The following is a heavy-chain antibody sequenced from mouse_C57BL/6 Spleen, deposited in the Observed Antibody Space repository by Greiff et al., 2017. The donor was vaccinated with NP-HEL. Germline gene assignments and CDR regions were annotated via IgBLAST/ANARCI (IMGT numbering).Heavy chain of an antibody. Sequence: VQLQQSGPELVKPGASVKIPCKASGYTFTDYNMDWVKQSHGKSLEWIGDINPNNGGTIYNQKFKGKATLTVDKSSSTAYMELRSLTSEDTAVYYCARWNYGSSYAYWGQGTLVTVSA. D-gene: IGHD1-1*01. CDR1: GYTFTDYN. V-gene: IGHV1-18*01. CDR2: INPNNGGT. CDR3: ARWNYGSSYAY. J-gene: IGHJ3*01.